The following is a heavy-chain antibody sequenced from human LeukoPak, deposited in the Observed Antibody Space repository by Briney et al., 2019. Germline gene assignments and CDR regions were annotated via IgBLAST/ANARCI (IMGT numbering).Heavy chain of an antibody. CDR3: ASDKYYYDSSGYSFDY. Sequence: ASVKVSCKASGYTFTSYAMNWVRQATGQGLEWMGWINTNTGNPTYAQGFTGRFVFSLDTSVSTAYLQISSLKAEDTAVYYCASDKYYYDSSGYSFDYWGQGTLVTVSS. CDR2: INTNTGNP. D-gene: IGHD3-22*01. CDR1: GYTFTSYA. V-gene: IGHV7-4-1*02. J-gene: IGHJ4*02.